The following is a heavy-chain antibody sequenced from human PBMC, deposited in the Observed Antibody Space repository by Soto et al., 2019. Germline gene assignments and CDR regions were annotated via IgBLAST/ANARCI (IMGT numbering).Heavy chain of an antibody. CDR3: ARLGQFDY. J-gene: IGHJ4*02. V-gene: IGHV3-11*01. CDR1: GFTFRDYY. Sequence: QVQLVESGGGLVKPGGSLRLSGAASGFTFRDYYMTWIRQPQWNGLEWVSYISFSGSTIYYADSVKGRFTVSRDNARDSLYLQMNSLRAEDTAVYYCARLGQFDYWGQGTLVTVS. D-gene: IGHD7-27*01. CDR2: ISFSGSTI.